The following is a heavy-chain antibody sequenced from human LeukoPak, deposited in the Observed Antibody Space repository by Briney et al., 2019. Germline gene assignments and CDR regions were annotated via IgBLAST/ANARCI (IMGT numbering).Heavy chain of an antibody. CDR1: GFTFSSYR. D-gene: IGHD3-10*01. CDR2: ISSRSSYI. J-gene: IGHJ6*03. Sequence: GGSLRLSCAASGFTFSSYRMNWVRQAPGKGLEWVSSISSRSSYIYYADSVRGRFTISRDNAKNSLYLQMNSLRAEDTAVYYCARDSVADQFFYGSGSYYRTKYYMDVWGKGNTVTISS. V-gene: IGHV3-21*01. CDR3: ARDSVADQFFYGSGSYYRTKYYMDV.